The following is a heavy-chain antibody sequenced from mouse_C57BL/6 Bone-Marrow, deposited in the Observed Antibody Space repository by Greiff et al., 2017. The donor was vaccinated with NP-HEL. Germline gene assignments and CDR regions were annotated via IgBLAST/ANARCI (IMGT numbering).Heavy chain of an antibody. J-gene: IGHJ2*01. CDR3: ARIYYYGSYFDY. CDR1: GYTFTDHT. D-gene: IGHD1-1*01. Sequence: VKLMESDAELVKPGASVKISCKVSGYTFTDHTIHWMKQRPEQGLEWIGYIYPRDGSTKYNEKFKGKATLTADKSSSTAYMQLNSLTSEDSAVYFCARIYYYGSYFDYWGQGTTLTVSS. CDR2: IYPRDGST. V-gene: IGHV1-78*01.